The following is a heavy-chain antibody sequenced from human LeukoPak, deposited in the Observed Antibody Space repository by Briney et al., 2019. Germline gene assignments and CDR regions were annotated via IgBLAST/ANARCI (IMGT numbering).Heavy chain of an antibody. D-gene: IGHD3-10*01. Sequence: GASVKVSCKASGYTFTGYYMHWVRQAPGQGLEWMGWINPNSGGTNYAQKFQGRVTMTRDTSISTDYMELSRLRSDDTAVYYCARERVRGARKGWFDPWGQGTLVTVSS. CDR1: GYTFTGYY. V-gene: IGHV1-2*02. CDR3: ARERVRGARKGWFDP. J-gene: IGHJ5*02. CDR2: INPNSGGT.